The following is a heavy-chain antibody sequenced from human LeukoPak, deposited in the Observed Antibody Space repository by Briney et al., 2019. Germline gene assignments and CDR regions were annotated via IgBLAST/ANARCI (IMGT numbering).Heavy chain of an antibody. CDR3: ARVLLWFGEFPDY. J-gene: IGHJ4*02. V-gene: IGHV3-33*01. Sequence: PGRSLRLSCAASGFTFSSYGMHWVRQAPGKGLEWVAVIWYDGSNKYYADSVTGRFTISRDNSKNTLYLQMNSLRAEDTAVYYCARVLLWFGEFPDYWGQGTLVTVSS. D-gene: IGHD3-10*01. CDR2: IWYDGSNK. CDR1: GFTFSSYG.